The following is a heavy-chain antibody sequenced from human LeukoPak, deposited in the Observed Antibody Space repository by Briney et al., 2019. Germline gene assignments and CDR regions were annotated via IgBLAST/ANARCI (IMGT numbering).Heavy chain of an antibody. CDR2: IKQNGSEK. Sequence: GGSLRLSCAASGFTFSSYWMSWVRQAPGKGLEWVANIKQNGSEKYYVDSVKGRFTISRDNAKNSLYLRMNSLRAEDTAVYYCARRPKPLPEYSSGWYFDYWGQGTLVTVSS. D-gene: IGHD6-19*01. CDR1: GFTFSSYW. V-gene: IGHV3-7*01. CDR3: ARRPKPLPEYSSGWYFDY. J-gene: IGHJ4*02.